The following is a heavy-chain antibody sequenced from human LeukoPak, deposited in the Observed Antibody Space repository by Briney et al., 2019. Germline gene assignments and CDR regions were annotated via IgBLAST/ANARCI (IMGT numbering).Heavy chain of an antibody. J-gene: IGHJ4*02. CDR2: ISSSGSTI. V-gene: IGHV3-11*04. CDR1: GFTFSDYY. D-gene: IGHD4-17*01. CDR3: ARETDKNYGLYYFDY. Sequence: SGGSLRLSCAASGFTFSDYYMSWIRQAPGKGLEWVSYISSSGSTIYYADSVKGRFTISRDNAKNSLYLQKNSLRAEDTAVYYCARETDKNYGLYYFDYWGQGTLVTVSS.